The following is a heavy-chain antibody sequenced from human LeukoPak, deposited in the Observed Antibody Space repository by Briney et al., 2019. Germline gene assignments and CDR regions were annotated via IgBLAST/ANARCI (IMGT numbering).Heavy chain of an antibody. CDR2: IKKDGSDK. J-gene: IGHJ4*02. V-gene: IGHV3-7*03. CDR3: ARDSLIQEGSGNYWGFDY. D-gene: IGHD3-10*01. CDR1: GFMFSNYW. Sequence: GSLRLSCAASGFMFSNYWMSWVRQAPGKGPEWLADIKKDGSDKKYVDSVKGRFTISRDNAKNSLYLQMNSMRAEDTAIYYCARDSLIQEGSGNYWGFDYWGQGILVTVSS.